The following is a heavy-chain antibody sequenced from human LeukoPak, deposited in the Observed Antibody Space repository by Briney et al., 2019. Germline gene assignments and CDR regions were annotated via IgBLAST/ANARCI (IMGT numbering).Heavy chain of an antibody. Sequence: GGSLRLSCAASGFTFSSYAMSWVRQAPGKGLEWVSGLTGSGGNTYYADSVKGRFTISRDNSKNTLSLQMNSLRAEDAAVHYCVTSRGTQHYNYHMDVWGKGTTVTVSS. J-gene: IGHJ6*03. V-gene: IGHV3-23*01. CDR2: LTGSGGNT. CDR3: VTSRGTQHYNYHMDV. CDR1: GFTFSSYA. D-gene: IGHD1-7*01.